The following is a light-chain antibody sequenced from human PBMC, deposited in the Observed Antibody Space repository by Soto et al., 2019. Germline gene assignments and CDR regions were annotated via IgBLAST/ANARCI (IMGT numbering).Light chain of an antibody. Sequence: LTQSPGTVSLSPGERATLSCRDSQSVRGSYLAWYQHKPGQAPRLLIYDASNRATGIPARFSGSGSGTDFTLSISSLEPEDFAVYYCQQRSNWPLTFGQGTRLEIK. V-gene: IGKV3-11*01. J-gene: IGKJ5*01. CDR2: DAS. CDR1: QSVRGSY. CDR3: QQRSNWPLT.